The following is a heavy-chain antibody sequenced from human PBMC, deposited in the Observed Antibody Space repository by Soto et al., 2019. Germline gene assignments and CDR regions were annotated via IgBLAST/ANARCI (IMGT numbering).Heavy chain of an antibody. J-gene: IGHJ4*02. Sequence: QVQLVESGGGVVQPGRSLRLSCPAAGFTFSDYGMHWVRQAPGKGLEWVAGIWYDGSDKYYADSVKGRFTISRDNSRNALYLQMNSLRADDTAVYYCARQSLGNIRLRGLVYWVQGTLVTVSS. CDR3: ARQSLGNIRLRGLVY. CDR1: GFTFSDYG. D-gene: IGHD1-1*01. CDR2: IWYDGSDK. V-gene: IGHV3-33*01.